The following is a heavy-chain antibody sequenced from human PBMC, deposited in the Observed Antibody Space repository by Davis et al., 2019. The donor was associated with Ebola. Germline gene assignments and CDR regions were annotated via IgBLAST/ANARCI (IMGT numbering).Heavy chain of an antibody. Sequence: SETLSLTCTVSGGSIGSSNYFWGWIRQPPGKGLEWIGNIYSSGTTYYNPSLKSRVTISVDTSKNQFSLRLSSVTAADTAMYYCARGHSYGSMVYGMDVWGQGTTVTVSS. CDR1: GGSIGSSNYF. V-gene: IGHV4-39*01. J-gene: IGHJ6*02. D-gene: IGHD5-18*01. CDR3: ARGHSYGSMVYGMDV. CDR2: IYSSGTT.